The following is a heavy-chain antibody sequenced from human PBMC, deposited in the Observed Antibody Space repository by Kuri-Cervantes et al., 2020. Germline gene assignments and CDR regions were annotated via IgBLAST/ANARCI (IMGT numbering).Heavy chain of an antibody. CDR2: ISAYNGNT. J-gene: IGHJ6*02. CDR1: GYTFTSYG. CDR3: ARDGAWVGAISGMDV. V-gene: IGHV1-18*01. D-gene: IGHD1-26*01. Sequence: ASVKVSCKASGYTFTSYGISWVRQAPGQGLEWMGWISAYNGNTNYAQKLQGRVTVTTDTSTSTVYMELTSLKYEDTAVYYCARDGAWVGAISGMDVWGQGTTVTVSS.